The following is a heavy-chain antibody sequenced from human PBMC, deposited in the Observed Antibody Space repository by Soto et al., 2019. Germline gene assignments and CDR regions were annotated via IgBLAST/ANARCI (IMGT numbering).Heavy chain of an antibody. CDR3: ASESYALGAFDI. J-gene: IGHJ3*02. Sequence: QVQLQESGPGLVKPSQSLSLTCTVSGGSVSGGGYYWSWIRQHPGKGLEWIGYIYYSGSTYYNPSLKSRFITSLDTSKNQFSLKLSSVTAADTAVYYCASESYALGAFDIWGQGTMVTVSS. CDR1: GGSVSGGGYY. CDR2: IYYSGST. V-gene: IGHV4-31*03. D-gene: IGHD7-27*01.